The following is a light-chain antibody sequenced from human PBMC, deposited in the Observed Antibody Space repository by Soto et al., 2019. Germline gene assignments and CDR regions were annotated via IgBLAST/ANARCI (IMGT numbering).Light chain of an antibody. CDR3: HHYGSSPVT. CDR2: GAS. CDR1: QSVSSISSTY. J-gene: IGKJ4*01. V-gene: IGKV3-20*01. Sequence: EVVLTQSPGTLSLSPGERATLSCRASQSVSSISSTYLAWYQQKPGQAPRLLIYGASSRATGIPDRFSGSGSWTDFNLTISRLEPEHFAVYYCHHYGSSPVTFGGGTKVEVK.